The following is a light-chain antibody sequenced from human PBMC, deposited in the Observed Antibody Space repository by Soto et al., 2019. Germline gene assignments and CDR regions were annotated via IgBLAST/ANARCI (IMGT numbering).Light chain of an antibody. CDR1: SSDIGGYNY. Sequence: QSVLTQPASVSGSPGQSITISCAGTSSDIGGYNYVPWYQQHPGKAPKVMIYEVSNRPSGVSNRFSGSKSGNTASLTISGLQAEDEADYYCSSYTSSSTLYVFGSGTKVTLL. CDR2: EVS. J-gene: IGLJ1*01. V-gene: IGLV2-14*01. CDR3: SSYTSSSTLYV.